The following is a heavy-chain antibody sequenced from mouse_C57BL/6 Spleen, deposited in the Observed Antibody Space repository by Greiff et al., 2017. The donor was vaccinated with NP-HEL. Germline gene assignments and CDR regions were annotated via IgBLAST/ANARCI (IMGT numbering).Heavy chain of an antibody. CDR1: GFTFSDYG. Sequence: EVQGVESGGGLVQPGGSLKLSCAASGFTFSDYGMAWVRQAPRQGPEWVAFISNLAYSIYYADTVTGRFTISRENAKNTLYLEMSSLRSEDTAMYYCARLYDYDVLDYWGQGTTLTVSS. CDR3: ARLYDYDVLDY. CDR2: ISNLAYSI. D-gene: IGHD2-4*01. J-gene: IGHJ2*01. V-gene: IGHV5-15*01.